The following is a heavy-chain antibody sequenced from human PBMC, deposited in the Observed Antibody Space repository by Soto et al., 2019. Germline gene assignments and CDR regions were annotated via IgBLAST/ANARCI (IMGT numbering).Heavy chain of an antibody. CDR1: GFTFSSYG. D-gene: IGHD4-17*01. J-gene: IGHJ6*02. CDR3: ARAGGDYTHSHYYYGMDV. V-gene: IGHV3-33*01. CDR2: IWYDGSNK. Sequence: GGSLRLSCAASGFTFSSYGMHWVRQAPGKGLEWVAVIWYDGSNKYYADSVKGRFTISRDNSKNTLYLQMNSLRAEDTAVYYCARAGGDYTHSHYYYGMDVWGQGTTVTVSS.